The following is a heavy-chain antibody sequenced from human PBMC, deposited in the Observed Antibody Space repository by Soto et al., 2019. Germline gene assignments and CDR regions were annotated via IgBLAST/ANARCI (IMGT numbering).Heavy chain of an antibody. CDR3: ARLPPDYGDYYYYGMDV. CDR2: IYPGDSDT. D-gene: IGHD4-17*01. Sequence: GESLKISCKGSGYSFTSYWIGWVRQMPGKGLEWMGIIYPGDSDTSYSPSFQGQVTISADKSISTAYLQWSSLKASDTAMYYCARLPPDYGDYYYYGMDVWGQGTTVTVSS. J-gene: IGHJ6*02. CDR1: GYSFTSYW. V-gene: IGHV5-51*01.